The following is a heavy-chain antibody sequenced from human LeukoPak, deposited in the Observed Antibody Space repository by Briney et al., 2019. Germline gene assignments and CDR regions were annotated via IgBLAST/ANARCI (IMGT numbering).Heavy chain of an antibody. D-gene: IGHD5-18*01. CDR3: AREGEQLWAGYYYYYMDV. CDR2: IYTSGST. CDR1: GGSISSYY. Sequence: SETLSLTCTVSGGSISSYYWSWIRQPAGKGLEWIGRIYTSGSTNYNPSLKSRVTMSVDTSKNQFSLKLSSVTAADTAVYYCAREGEQLWAGYYYYYMDVWGKGTTVTVSS. V-gene: IGHV4-4*07. J-gene: IGHJ6*03.